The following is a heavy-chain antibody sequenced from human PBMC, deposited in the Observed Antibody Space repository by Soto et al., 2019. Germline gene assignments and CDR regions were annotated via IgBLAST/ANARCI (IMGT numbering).Heavy chain of an antibody. Sequence: GGSLRLSCAASGFTFSSYAMSWVRQAPGKGLEWVSAISGSGGSTYYADSVKGRFTISRDNSKNTLYLQMNSLRAEDTAVYYCAKDVLADYFYLWGSGPYNLHALWRQGTLGT. CDR2: ISGSGGST. CDR3: AKDVLADYFYLWGSGPYNLHAL. V-gene: IGHV3-23*01. D-gene: IGHD3-16*01. CDR1: GFTFSSYA. J-gene: IGHJ1*01.